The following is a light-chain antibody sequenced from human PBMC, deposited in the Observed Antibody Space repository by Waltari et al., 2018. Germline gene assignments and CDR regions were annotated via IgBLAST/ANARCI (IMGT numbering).Light chain of an antibody. V-gene: IGLV1-40*01. Sequence: QSVLTQPPSVSGAPGQTVTISCTGSSSNIGAVSAVHWYQHLPGTAPKVLIYDNINRPSGVPVRFSGSTSGAAASLAITGLQAGDEADYYCQSYDNNLNAWVFGGGTKLTVL. CDR2: DNI. CDR3: QSYDNNLNAWV. J-gene: IGLJ3*02. CDR1: SSNIGAVSA.